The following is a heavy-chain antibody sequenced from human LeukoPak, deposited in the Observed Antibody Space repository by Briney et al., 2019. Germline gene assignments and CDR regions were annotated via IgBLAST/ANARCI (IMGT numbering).Heavy chain of an antibody. CDR3: ARGGIAVAGTSPGLDY. V-gene: IGHV3-30*04. J-gene: IGHJ4*02. CDR1: GFTFSSYA. D-gene: IGHD6-19*01. CDR2: ISYDGSNK. Sequence: QSGGSLRLSCAASGFTFSSYAMHWVRQAPGKGLEWVAVISYDGSNKYYADSVKGRFTISRDNSKNTLYLQMNSLRAEDTAVYYCARGGIAVAGTSPGLDYWGQGTLVTVSS.